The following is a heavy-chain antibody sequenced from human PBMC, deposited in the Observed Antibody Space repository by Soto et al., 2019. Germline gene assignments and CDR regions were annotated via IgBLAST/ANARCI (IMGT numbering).Heavy chain of an antibody. D-gene: IGHD1-1*01. Sequence: EGSRRRSCVASGFTFNHYRIHWVRQAPGKGLEWVARINSDGSNINYADSVKCRFTISRDNSKNTVFLQMHSLTDDDSALYFCSNAGARNYFQDCWDQETRVNVAS. CDR1: GFTFNHYR. V-gene: IGHV3-74*01. CDR2: INSDGSNI. CDR3: SNAGARNYFQDC. J-gene: IGHJ1*01.